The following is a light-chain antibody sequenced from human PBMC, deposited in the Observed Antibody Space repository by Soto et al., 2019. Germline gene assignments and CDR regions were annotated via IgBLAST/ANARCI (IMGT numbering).Light chain of an antibody. CDR3: SSYTTSSTLHV. V-gene: IGLV1-51*01. Sequence: QSVLTQPPSVSAAPGQTVTISCSGSSSNIGNNYVSWYQQLPGTAPKLLIYDNNKRPSGIPDRFSGSKSGTSATLGITGLQTGDEADYYCSSYTTSSTLHVFGTGTKLTVL. J-gene: IGLJ1*01. CDR1: SSNIGNNY. CDR2: DNN.